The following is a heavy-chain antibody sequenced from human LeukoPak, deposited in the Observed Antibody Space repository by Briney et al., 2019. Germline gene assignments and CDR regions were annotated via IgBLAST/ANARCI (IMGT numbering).Heavy chain of an antibody. CDR3: ARDRYRESSSWFLDY. V-gene: IGHV3-23*01. D-gene: IGHD6-13*01. CDR1: GFTFGSYA. CDR2: ISGTGGTT. J-gene: IGHJ4*02. Sequence: GGSLRLSCAASGFTFGSYAMSWVRQAPGKGLEWLSGISGTGGTTYYADSVKGRFTISRDNSKNTLYLQMDSLRAEDTAIYYCARDRYRESSSWFLDYWGQGTLVTVSS.